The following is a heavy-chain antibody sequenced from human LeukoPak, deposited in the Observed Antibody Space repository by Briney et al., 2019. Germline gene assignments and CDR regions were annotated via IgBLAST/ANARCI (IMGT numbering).Heavy chain of an antibody. V-gene: IGHV4-34*01. J-gene: IGHJ6*04. D-gene: IGHD2-15*01. Sequence: SETLSLTCAVYGGSFSGYYWSWIRQPPGKGLEWIEEINHSGSTNYNPSLKSRVTISVDTSKNQFSLKLGSVTAADTAVYYCARGMGYCSGGSCYYYYYGMDVWGKGTTVTVSS. CDR2: INHSGST. CDR1: GGSFSGYY. CDR3: ARGMGYCSGGSCYYYYYGMDV.